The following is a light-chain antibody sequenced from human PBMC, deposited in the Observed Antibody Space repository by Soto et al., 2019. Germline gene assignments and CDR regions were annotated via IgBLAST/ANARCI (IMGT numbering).Light chain of an antibody. CDR3: CSYAGSRTFV. J-gene: IGLJ3*02. Sequence: QSALTQPASVSGSPEQSITISCTGTSSDVGAYNLVSWYQLHPGKAPRLIIYEGSKRPPGISHRVSEPKSDNTASLTISGLRAEDESHYHSCSYAGSRTFVFGGGTKVTVL. CDR1: SSDVGAYNL. CDR2: EGS. V-gene: IGLV2-23*01.